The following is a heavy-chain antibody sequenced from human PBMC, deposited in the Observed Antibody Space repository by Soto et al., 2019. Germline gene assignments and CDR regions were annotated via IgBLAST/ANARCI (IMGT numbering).Heavy chain of an antibody. CDR3: ALTIPSSEYYYYAMDV. V-gene: IGHV1-3*01. Sequence: RASVKVSCKASGYTFTRCTMHWVRQAPGQRLEWMGWINAGNGNTRYSQNFQGRVTITRDTSASTAYMELSSLRSEDTAVYYCALTIPSSEYYYYAMDVWGQGTTVTVSS. CDR2: INAGNGNT. D-gene: IGHD3-3*01. J-gene: IGHJ6*02. CDR1: GYTFTRCT.